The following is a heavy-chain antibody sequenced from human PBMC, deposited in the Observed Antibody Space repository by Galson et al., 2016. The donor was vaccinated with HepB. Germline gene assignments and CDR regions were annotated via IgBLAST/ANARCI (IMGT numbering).Heavy chain of an antibody. J-gene: IGHJ3*02. CDR3: ARDLDTGEAFDI. CDR1: GYSFTNYG. CDR2: IIPYSGYT. Sequence: SVKVSCKASGYSFTNYGLTWLRQAPGQGLEWMGWIIPYSGYTNYAEKLQGRVTMTKDTSTRTVYMELRSLRSEDTAVYYCARDLDTGEAFDIWGQGTMVTVSS. D-gene: IGHD7-27*01. V-gene: IGHV1-18*01.